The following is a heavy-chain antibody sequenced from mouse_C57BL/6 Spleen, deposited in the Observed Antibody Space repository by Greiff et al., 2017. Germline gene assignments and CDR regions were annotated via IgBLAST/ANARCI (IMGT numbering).Heavy chain of an antibody. D-gene: IGHD2-4*01. CDR3: ARHPYDYDVDY. CDR2: IHPNSGST. V-gene: IGHV1-64*01. Sequence: QVQLQQPGAELVKPGASVKLSCKASGYTFTSYWMHWVKQRPGQGLEWIGMIHPNSGSTNYNEKFKSKATLTVDKSSSTAYMQLSSLTSEDSAVYYCARHPYDYDVDYWGQGTTLTVSS. CDR1: GYTFTSYW. J-gene: IGHJ2*01.